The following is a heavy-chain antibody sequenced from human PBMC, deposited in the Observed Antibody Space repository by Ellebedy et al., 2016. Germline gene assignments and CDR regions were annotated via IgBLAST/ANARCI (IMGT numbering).Heavy chain of an antibody. CDR3: AGGGGWSFDL. D-gene: IGHD3-16*01. CDR2: INKDGSEK. J-gene: IGHJ2*01. V-gene: IGHV3-7*01. CDR1: GFTFSNYG. Sequence: GESLKISCAASGFTFSNYGIHWVRQTPGKGLEWVAIINKDGSEKHYVESVKDRFTISRDNAKNSLYLQMNSLRGEDTAVYYCAGGGGWSFDLWGRGTLVTVSS.